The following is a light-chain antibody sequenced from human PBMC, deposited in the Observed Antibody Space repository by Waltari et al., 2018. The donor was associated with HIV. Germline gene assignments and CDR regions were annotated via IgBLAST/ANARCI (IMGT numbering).Light chain of an antibody. CDR2: QAS. CDR3: HQYASFSGT. Sequence: DIRLTQSPSTLSASAGDRVAITCRAGQNVGAFLAWYQQKPGKPPKLLTFQASMLEGGVPSRCSGSVSGSDFTLTINGLQSDDFATYYCHQYASFSGTFGQGTKVEL. J-gene: IGKJ1*01. CDR1: QNVGAF. V-gene: IGKV1-5*03.